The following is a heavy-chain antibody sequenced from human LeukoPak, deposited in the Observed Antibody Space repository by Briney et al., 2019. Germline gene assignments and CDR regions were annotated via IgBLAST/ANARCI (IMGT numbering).Heavy chain of an antibody. D-gene: IGHD3-16*01. CDR1: GFTFRSYG. Sequence: GGSLRLSCVASGFTFRSYGMSWVRQAPGKGLEWVSFISGTGLSTYYTDSVKGRFTISRDNSKNTLCLQMNSLRAEDSAVYYCAKLMRHMMEDVYDIWGLGTMVTVSS. CDR2: ISGTGLST. CDR3: AKLMRHMMEDVYDI. V-gene: IGHV3-23*01. J-gene: IGHJ3*02.